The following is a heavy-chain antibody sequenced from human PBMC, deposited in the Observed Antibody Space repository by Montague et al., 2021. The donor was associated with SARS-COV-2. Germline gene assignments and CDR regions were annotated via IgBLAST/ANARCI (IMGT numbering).Heavy chain of an antibody. CDR3: ATDLCTTSGCSDDAFHI. V-gene: IGHV3-48*02. CDR1: GFHFSSYD. CDR2: ITSRTTTI. Sequence: SLRLSCAASGFHFSSYDMNWVRQAPRKGLEWISYITSRTTTIYYADSVKGRFTISRDNAKNSLYLQMNGLRDEDTAVYYCATDLCTTSGCSDDAFHIWGQGTMVTVSS. D-gene: IGHD2/OR15-2a*01. J-gene: IGHJ3*02.